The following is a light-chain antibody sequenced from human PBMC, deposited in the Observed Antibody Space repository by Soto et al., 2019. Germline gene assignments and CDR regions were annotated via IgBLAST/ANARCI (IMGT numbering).Light chain of an antibody. J-gene: IGKJ2*01. CDR3: QQYGSSSYT. CDR2: GAS. V-gene: IGKV3-20*01. CDR1: QSVSSTY. Sequence: EIVLTQSPGTLSLSPGERATLSCRASQSVSSTYLAWYQQNPGQAPRLLIYGASSRATGIPARFSGSGSGTDFTLTISRLEPEDFAAYFCQQYGSSSYTFGQGTKLEIK.